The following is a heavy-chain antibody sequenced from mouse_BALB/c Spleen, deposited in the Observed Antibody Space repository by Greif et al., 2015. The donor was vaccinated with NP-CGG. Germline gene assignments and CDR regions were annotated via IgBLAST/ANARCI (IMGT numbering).Heavy chain of an antibody. CDR3: AIYDGYYFDY. CDR2: INSRSGYT. J-gene: IGHJ2*01. V-gene: IGHV1-7*01. CDR1: GYTFTNYW. Sequence: QVQLQQSGAELAKPGASVKISCKASGYTFTNYWVHWGKQRAGKGLEWIGYINSRSGYTEYNQKFKDKATLTADKSSGTAYMQLSSLTSEDSAVYYCAIYDGYYFDYWGQGTTLTVSS. D-gene: IGHD2-3*01.